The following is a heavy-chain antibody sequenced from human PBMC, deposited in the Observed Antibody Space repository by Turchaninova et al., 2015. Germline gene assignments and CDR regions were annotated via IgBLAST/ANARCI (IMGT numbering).Heavy chain of an antibody. CDR3: ARTRDYAFDI. D-gene: IGHD4-11*01. CDR2: MSGSGTVR. V-gene: IGHV3-48*03. CDR1: GFTLSSFE. J-gene: IGHJ3*02. Sequence: EVQLVESGGGLVQPGVSLRLSCGASGFTLSSFEMNWVRQVPGKGLGGVSYMSGSGTVRNNATSGQCRYTTTRDTARNSLFLKMNSLRAEDTAVYYCARTRDYAFDIWGQGTLVTVSS.